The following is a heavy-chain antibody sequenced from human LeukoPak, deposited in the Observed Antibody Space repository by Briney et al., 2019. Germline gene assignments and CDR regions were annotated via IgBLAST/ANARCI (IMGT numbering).Heavy chain of an antibody. CDR2: IYYSGST. D-gene: IGHD3-10*01. CDR3: ARDYGSGSFGFDP. J-gene: IGHJ5*02. CDR1: GGSISSYY. Sequence: KTSETLSLTCTVSGGSISSYYWSWIRQPPGKGLEWIGYIYYSGSTNYNPSLKSRVTISVDTSKNQFSLKLSSVTAADTAVYYCARDYGSGSFGFDPWGQGTLVTVSS. V-gene: IGHV4-59*01.